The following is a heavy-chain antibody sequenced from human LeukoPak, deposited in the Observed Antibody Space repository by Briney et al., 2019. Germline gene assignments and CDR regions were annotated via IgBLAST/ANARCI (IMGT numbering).Heavy chain of an antibody. V-gene: IGHV1-2*02. CDR1: GYTFTGYC. CDR3: ARDGGGYSYGYWFDP. Sequence: ASVKVSCKASGYTFTGYCMHWVRQAPGQGLEWMGWINPNSGGTNYAQKFQGRVTMTRDTSISTAYMELSRLRSDDTAVYHCARDGGGYSYGYWFDPWGQGTLVTVSS. J-gene: IGHJ5*02. D-gene: IGHD5-18*01. CDR2: INPNSGGT.